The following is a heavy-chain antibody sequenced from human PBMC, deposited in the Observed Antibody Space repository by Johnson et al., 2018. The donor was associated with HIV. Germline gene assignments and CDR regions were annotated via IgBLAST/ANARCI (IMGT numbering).Heavy chain of an antibody. CDR3: AKYPGDCSSTDCYAFDI. CDR2: ISGSGGST. D-gene: IGHD2-2*01. J-gene: IGHJ3*02. Sequence: VQLVESGGGLVQPGGSLRLSCAASGFTFSSYAMSWVRQAPGKGLEWVSAISGSGGSTYYADSVKGRFTISRDNSKNTLYLQMNSRRAGDTAVYYCAKYPGDCSSTDCYAFDIWGHGTMVTVSS. CDR1: GFTFSSYA. V-gene: IGHV3-23*04.